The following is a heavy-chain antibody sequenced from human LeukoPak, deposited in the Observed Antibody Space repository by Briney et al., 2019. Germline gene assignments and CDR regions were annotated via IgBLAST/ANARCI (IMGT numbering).Heavy chain of an antibody. Sequence: SVKVSCKASGGTFSSYALSWVRQAPGQGLEWMGGIIPIFGTANYAQKFQGRVTITADESTSTAYMELSSLRSEDTAVYYCARAISLVPAAMDYWGQGTLVTVSS. D-gene: IGHD2-2*01. V-gene: IGHV1-69*13. CDR2: IIPIFGTA. CDR1: GGTFSSYA. J-gene: IGHJ4*02. CDR3: ARAISLVPAAMDY.